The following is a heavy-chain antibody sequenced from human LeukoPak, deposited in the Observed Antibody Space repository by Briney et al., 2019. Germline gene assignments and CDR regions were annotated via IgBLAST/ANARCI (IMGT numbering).Heavy chain of an antibody. CDR1: GFTFSNYY. J-gene: IGHJ4*02. V-gene: IGHV3-21*01. CDR2: ISTTSAYI. CDR3: ATGPSGSYC. D-gene: IGHD1-26*01. Sequence: GGSLRLSCAASGFTFSNYYMNWVRQAPGKGLEWVSSISTTSAYIYYADSVKGRFTISRDNARNSLYLHMNSLRAEDTAVYYCATGPSGSYCWGQGTLVTVSS.